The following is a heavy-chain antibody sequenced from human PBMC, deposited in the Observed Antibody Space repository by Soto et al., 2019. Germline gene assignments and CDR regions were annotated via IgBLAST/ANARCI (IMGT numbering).Heavy chain of an antibody. J-gene: IGHJ5*01. Sequence: SETLSLTCTVSGGSISSGGYYWSWIRQHPGKGLEWIGYIYYSGSTYYNPSLKSRVTISVDTSKNQFSLKLSSVTAADTAVYYCARDQKDLGYCTNGVCPTGWFDSWGQGTLVTVSS. V-gene: IGHV4-31*03. CDR3: ARDQKDLGYCTNGVCPTGWFDS. CDR1: GGSISSGGYY. D-gene: IGHD2-8*01. CDR2: IYYSGST.